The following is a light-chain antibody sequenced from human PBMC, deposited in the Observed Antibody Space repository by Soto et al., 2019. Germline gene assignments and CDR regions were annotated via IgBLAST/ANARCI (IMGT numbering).Light chain of an antibody. Sequence: EIVLTQSPGSLSLSPGERGTLSCRASQSVDSSFFAWYQQKPDQAPRLLIYGASNRATGIPDRFSGSGSGTDFTLTISRREPEDCAVYYCQQYVSSVTFGQGTKVEIK. CDR3: QQYVSSVT. J-gene: IGKJ1*01. CDR2: GAS. CDR1: QSVDSSF. V-gene: IGKV3-20*01.